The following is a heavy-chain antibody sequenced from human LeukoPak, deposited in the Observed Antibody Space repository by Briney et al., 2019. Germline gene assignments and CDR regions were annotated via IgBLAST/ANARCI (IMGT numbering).Heavy chain of an antibody. D-gene: IGHD6-19*01. CDR1: VYTFTGYY. CDR3: ARDGRGWYLRAIDY. J-gene: IGHJ4*02. Sequence: GASVKVSCRASVYTFTGYYMHWVRQAPGQGLEWMGIINPSGGSTSYAQKFQGRVTMTRDTSTSTVYMELSSLRSEDTAVYYCARDGRGWYLRAIDYWGQGTLVTVSS. V-gene: IGHV1-46*01. CDR2: INPSGGST.